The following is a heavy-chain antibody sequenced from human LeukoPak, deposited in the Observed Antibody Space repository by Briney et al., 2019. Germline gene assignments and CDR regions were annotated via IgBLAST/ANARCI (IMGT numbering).Heavy chain of an antibody. CDR1: GFTFSSYG. CDR3: AKSFGVVISVSSN. Sequence: GGSLRLSCAASGFTFSSYGMHWVRQAPGKGLEWVAFIRYDGSNKYYADSVKGRFTISRDNSKNTLYLQMNSLRAEDTAVYYCAKSFGVVISVSSNWGQGTLVTVSS. V-gene: IGHV3-30*02. CDR2: IRYDGSNK. J-gene: IGHJ4*02. D-gene: IGHD3-3*01.